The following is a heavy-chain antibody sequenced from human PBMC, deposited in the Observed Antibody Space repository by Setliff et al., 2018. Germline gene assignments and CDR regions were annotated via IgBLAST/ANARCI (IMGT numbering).Heavy chain of an antibody. CDR3: ARTCSGSGCYAGLES. CDR2: ISSSGSTI. J-gene: IGHJ4*02. Sequence: GGSLRLSCAASGFTFSSYEMNWVRQAPGKGLEWVSYISSSGSTIYYADSVKGRFTIARDNAKNSLYLQMNSLRAEDTAVDYCARTCSGSGCYAGLESWGQGTPVTVSS. V-gene: IGHV3-48*03. D-gene: IGHD2-15*01. CDR1: GFTFSSYE.